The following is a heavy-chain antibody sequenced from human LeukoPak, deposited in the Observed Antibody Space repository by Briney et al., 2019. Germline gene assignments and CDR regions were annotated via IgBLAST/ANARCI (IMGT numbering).Heavy chain of an antibody. CDR2: ISSSSSYI. Sequence: GGSLRLSCAASGFTFSSYSMNWVRQAPEKGLEWVSSISSSSSYIYYADSVKGRFTISRDNAKNSLYLQMNSLRAEDTAVYYCARDYHQDIVVVPAADDAFDIWGQGTMVTVSS. D-gene: IGHD2-2*01. CDR3: ARDYHQDIVVVPAADDAFDI. J-gene: IGHJ3*02. CDR1: GFTFSSYS. V-gene: IGHV3-21*01.